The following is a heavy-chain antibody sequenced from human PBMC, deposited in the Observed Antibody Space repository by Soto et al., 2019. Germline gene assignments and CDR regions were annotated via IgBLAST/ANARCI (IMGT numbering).Heavy chain of an antibody. J-gene: IGHJ5*02. Sequence: SETLSLTCAVSGGSISSGGYSWSWIRQPPGKGLEWIGYIYHSGSTYYNPSLKSRVTISVDRSKNQFSLKPSSVTAADTAVYYCARAARVSEYYDFWSVYYTARPRFDPWGQGTLGTVSS. CDR2: IYHSGST. CDR1: GGSISSGGYS. CDR3: ARAARVSEYYDFWSVYYTARPRFDP. V-gene: IGHV4-30-2*01. D-gene: IGHD3-3*01.